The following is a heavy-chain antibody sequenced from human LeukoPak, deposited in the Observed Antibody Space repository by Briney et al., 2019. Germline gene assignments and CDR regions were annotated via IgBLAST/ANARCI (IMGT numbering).Heavy chain of an antibody. CDR1: GGSISSYY. CDR3: ARSGGYDILTGLSGAFDI. V-gene: IGHV4-4*08. D-gene: IGHD3-9*01. CDR2: IYTSGST. J-gene: IGHJ3*02. Sequence: SETLSLTCTVSGGSISSYYWSWIRQPPGKGLEWIGRIYTSGSTNYNPSLKSRVTISVDTSKNQFSLKLSSVTAADTAVYYCARSGGYDILTGLSGAFDIWGQGTMVTVSS.